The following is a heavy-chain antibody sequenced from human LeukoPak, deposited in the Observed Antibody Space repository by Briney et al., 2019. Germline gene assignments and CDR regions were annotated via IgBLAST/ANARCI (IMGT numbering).Heavy chain of an antibody. CDR1: GFTFSSYS. CDR3: ARSLGYAATNWFDP. V-gene: IGHV3-21*01. Sequence: GGSLRLSCAASGFTFSSYSMNWVRQAPGKGLEWVSSISSSSSYIYYADSVKGRLTISRDNAKNSLYLQMNSLRAEDTAVYYCARSLGYAATNWFDPWGQGTLVTVSS. CDR2: ISSSSSYI. D-gene: IGHD2-15*01. J-gene: IGHJ5*02.